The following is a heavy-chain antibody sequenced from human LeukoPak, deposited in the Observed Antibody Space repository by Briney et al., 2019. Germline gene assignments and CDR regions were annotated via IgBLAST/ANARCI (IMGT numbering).Heavy chain of an antibody. D-gene: IGHD1-1*01. CDR2: ISSTSTYI. CDR1: GFTFSSYA. V-gene: IGHV3-21*01. Sequence: PGGSLRLSCAASGFTFSSYAMSWVRQAPGKGLEWVASISSTSTYIYYAGSVEGRFTISRDNARNSLYLQMDSLRAEDTAVYYCARDHLEGFTYYQYMDVWGTGTTVTVSS. J-gene: IGHJ6*03. CDR3: ARDHLEGFTYYQYMDV.